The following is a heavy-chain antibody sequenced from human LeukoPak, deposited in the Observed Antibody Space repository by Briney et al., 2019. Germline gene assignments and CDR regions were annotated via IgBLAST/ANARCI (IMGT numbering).Heavy chain of an antibody. V-gene: IGHV4-4*02. Sequence: SGTLSLTCAVSGGSISSSNWWSWVRQPPGKGLEWIGEIYHSGSTNYNPSLKSRVTISVDRSKNQFSLKLSSVTAADTAVYYCASHPVNANSPQLTDYWGQGTLVTVSS. J-gene: IGHJ4*02. D-gene: IGHD2-2*01. CDR3: ASHPVNANSPQLTDY. CDR2: IYHSGST. CDR1: GGSISSSNW.